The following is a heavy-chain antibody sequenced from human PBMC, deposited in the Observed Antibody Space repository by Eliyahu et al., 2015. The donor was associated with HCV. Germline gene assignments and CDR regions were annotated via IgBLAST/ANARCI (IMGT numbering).Heavy chain of an antibody. CDR2: IFHSGXT. J-gene: IGHJ2*01. CDR3: ARGIWGSDWYXHL. D-gene: IGHD3-10*01. Sequence: QVQLQESGPGLVKPSETLSLTCGVAGYSISSGYYWGWIRQSPGKGLEWIXSIFHSGXTYYNPSLKSRVTISLDTSRNQFSLRLNSVSAADTAIYYCARGIWGSDWYXHLWGRGILVXVSS. CDR1: GYSISSGYY. V-gene: IGHV4-38-2*01.